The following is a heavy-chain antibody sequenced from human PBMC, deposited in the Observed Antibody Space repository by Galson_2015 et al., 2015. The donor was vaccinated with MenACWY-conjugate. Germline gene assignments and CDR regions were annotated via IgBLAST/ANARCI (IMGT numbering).Heavy chain of an antibody. J-gene: IGHJ6*02. Sequence: SVKVSCKASGGTFSSYTISWVRQAPGQGLEWMGRIIPILGIANYAQKFQGRVTITADKSTSTAYMKLSSLRSEDTAVYYCAGRAYGDYEGDYGMDVWGQGTTVTVSS. CDR3: AGRAYGDYEGDYGMDV. V-gene: IGHV1-69*02. CDR1: GGTFSSYT. D-gene: IGHD4-17*01. CDR2: IIPILGIA.